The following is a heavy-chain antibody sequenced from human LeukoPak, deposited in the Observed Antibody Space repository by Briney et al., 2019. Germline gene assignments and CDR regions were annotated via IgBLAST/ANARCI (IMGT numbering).Heavy chain of an antibody. J-gene: IGHJ6*02. CDR2: IWYDESNK. CDR3: ARDYDYVHGMDV. CDR1: GFTFSSYG. V-gene: IGHV3-33*01. Sequence: GGSLRLSCAASGFTFSSYGMHWVRQAPGKGLEWVAVIWYDESNKYYADSVKGRFTISRDNSKNTLYLQMNSLRAEDTAVYYCARDYDYVHGMDVWGQGTTVTVSS. D-gene: IGHD3-16*01.